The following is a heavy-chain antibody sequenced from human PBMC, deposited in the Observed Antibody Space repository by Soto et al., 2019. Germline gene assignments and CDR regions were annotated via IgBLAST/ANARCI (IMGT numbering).Heavy chain of an antibody. CDR3: EKDRVGVPPYLGG. V-gene: IGHV3-13*01. J-gene: IGHJ6*04. Sequence: PGGSLRLSCAASGFTFSSYDMHWVRQATGKGLEWVSAIGTAGDTYYPGSVKGRFTISRENAKNSLYLQMNSLRAEDTAVYYCEKDRVGVPPYLGGWGKGTTVTVSS. CDR1: GFTFSSYD. CDR2: IGTAGDT. D-gene: IGHD3-10*01.